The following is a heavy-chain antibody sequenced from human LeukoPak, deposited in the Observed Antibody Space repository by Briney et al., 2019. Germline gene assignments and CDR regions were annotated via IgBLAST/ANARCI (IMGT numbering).Heavy chain of an antibody. CDR1: GGSFSGYY. CDR3: TGRDGVLGDPFDY. D-gene: IGHD5-24*01. Sequence: SETLSLTCAVYGGSFSGYYWSRIRQPPGKGLEWIGEINHSGSTNYNPSLKSRVTISVDKSKNQFSLKLSSVTAADTAVYYCTGRDGVLGDPFDYWGQGTLVTVSS. J-gene: IGHJ4*02. CDR2: INHSGST. V-gene: IGHV4-34*01.